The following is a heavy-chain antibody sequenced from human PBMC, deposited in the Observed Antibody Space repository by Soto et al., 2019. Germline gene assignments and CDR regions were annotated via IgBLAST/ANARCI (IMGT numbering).Heavy chain of an antibody. V-gene: IGHV1-2*02. J-gene: IGHJ6*02. CDR1: GYTFTDYY. CDR3: TRDQSPSSGWPGMDV. CDR2: INPNSGGT. D-gene: IGHD6-19*01. Sequence: ASVKVSCKASGYTFTDYYMHWVRQAPGQGLEWMGWINPNSGGTNYAQKFQGRVTMTRDTSISTAYMELNRLRSDDTAVYYCTRDQSPSSGWPGMDVWGQGTTVTVSS.